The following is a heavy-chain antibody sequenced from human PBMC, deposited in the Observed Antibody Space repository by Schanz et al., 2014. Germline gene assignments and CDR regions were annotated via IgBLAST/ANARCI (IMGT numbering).Heavy chain of an antibody. J-gene: IGHJ4*02. D-gene: IGHD4-17*01. CDR2: IYSGIGA. CDR3: ARPRFDYGEVDY. CDR1: GFTVSSNH. V-gene: IGHV3-66*04. Sequence: EGQLAESGGGLVQPGGSLRLSCAVSGFTVSSNHMSWVRQAPGKGLEWVSVIYSGIGAYYADSVKDRFTVSRDKFQNTLYLRMSSLRAEDTAVYYCARPRFDYGEVDYWGQGTLVTVSS.